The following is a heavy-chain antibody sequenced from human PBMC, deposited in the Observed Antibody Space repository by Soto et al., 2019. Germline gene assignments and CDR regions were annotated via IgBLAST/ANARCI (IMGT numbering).Heavy chain of an antibody. CDR1: GYTFTSYD. D-gene: IGHD6-13*01. CDR2: MNPNSGNT. Sequence: QVQLVQSGAEVKKPGASVKVSCKASGYTFTSYDINWVRQATGQGLEWMGWMNPNSGNTGYAQKVQGRVTMTRTTSISTAYMELSSLGSEDTAVYYCARRGIAAAGYYYYYYFDLWGRGTLVTVSS. V-gene: IGHV1-8*01. CDR3: ARRGIAAAGYYYYYYFDL. J-gene: IGHJ2*01.